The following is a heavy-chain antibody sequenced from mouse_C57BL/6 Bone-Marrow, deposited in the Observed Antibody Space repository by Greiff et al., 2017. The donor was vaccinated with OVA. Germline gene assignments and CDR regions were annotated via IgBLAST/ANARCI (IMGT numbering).Heavy chain of an antibody. D-gene: IGHD2-2*01. J-gene: IGHJ3*01. CDR1: GFSITSGYY. Sequence: EVKVEESGPGLVKPSQSLSLTCSVTGFSITSGYYWNWIRQFPGNKLEWMGYISYDGSNNYNPSLKNRISITRDTSKNQFFLKLNSVTTEDTATDYCARDGYDRGFAYWGQGTLVTVSA. V-gene: IGHV3-6*01. CDR3: ARDGYDRGFAY. CDR2: ISYDGSN.